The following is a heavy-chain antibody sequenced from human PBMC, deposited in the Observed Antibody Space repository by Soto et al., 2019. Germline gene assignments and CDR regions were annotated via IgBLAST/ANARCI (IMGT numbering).Heavy chain of an antibody. CDR1: GGSFSGYY. J-gene: IGHJ5*02. CDR3: ARTTCGGSCYPFGWFDP. Sequence: QVQLQQWGAGLLKPSETLSLTCAVYGGSFSGYYWSWIRQPPGKGLEWIGEINHSGSNNYNPSLKSRVTISVDTSKNQFSLKLSSVTAADTAVYYCARTTCGGSCYPFGWFDPWGQGTLVTVSS. V-gene: IGHV4-34*01. CDR2: INHSGSN. D-gene: IGHD2-15*01.